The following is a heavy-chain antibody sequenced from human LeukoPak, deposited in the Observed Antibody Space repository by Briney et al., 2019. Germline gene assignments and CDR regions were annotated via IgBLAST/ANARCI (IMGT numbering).Heavy chain of an antibody. CDR1: GFTFSSYE. CDR2: ISSSGSTI. D-gene: IGHD3-10*01. Sequence: GGSLRLSCAASGFTFSSYEMNWVRQAPGKGLEWVSYISSSGSTIYYADSVKGRFTISRDNAKTSLYLHMNSLRAEDTAVYYCARETSGYYYGSGSLDYWGQGTLVTVSS. V-gene: IGHV3-48*03. CDR3: ARETSGYYYGSGSLDY. J-gene: IGHJ4*02.